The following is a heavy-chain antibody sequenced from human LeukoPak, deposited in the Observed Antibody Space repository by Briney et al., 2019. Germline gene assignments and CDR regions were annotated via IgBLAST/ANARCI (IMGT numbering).Heavy chain of an antibody. D-gene: IGHD4-17*01. CDR3: ARDDDYGDPSDY. V-gene: IGHV1-18*01. CDR1: GYTFTSYG. CDR2: ISAYNGNT. Sequence: ASVKVSCKSSGYTFTSYGISWVRPAPGQGLEWMGWISAYNGNTNYAQKLQGRVTMTTDTSTSTAYMELRSLRSDDTAVYYCARDDDYGDPSDYWGQGTLVTVSS. J-gene: IGHJ4*02.